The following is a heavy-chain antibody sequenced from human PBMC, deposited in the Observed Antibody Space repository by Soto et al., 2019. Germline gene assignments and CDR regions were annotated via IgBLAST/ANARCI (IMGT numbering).Heavy chain of an antibody. Sequence: PSETLSLTCTVSGGSISSYYWSWIRQPPGKGLEWIGYIYYSGSTNYNPSLKSRVTISVDTSKNQFSLKLGSVTAADTAVYYCARVRYDILTGSPSSQIDYWGQGTLVTVSS. V-gene: IGHV4-59*01. D-gene: IGHD3-9*01. CDR3: ARVRYDILTGSPSSQIDY. J-gene: IGHJ4*02. CDR1: GGSISSYY. CDR2: IYYSGST.